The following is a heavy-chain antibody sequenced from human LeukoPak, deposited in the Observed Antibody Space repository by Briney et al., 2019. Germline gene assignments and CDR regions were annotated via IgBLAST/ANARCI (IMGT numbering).Heavy chain of an antibody. CDR2: INHIGST. J-gene: IGHJ5*02. CDR1: GGAFSGYY. Sequence: PETLSLTCAVYGGAFSGYYWSWIRQPPGKGLEWIGEINHIGSTTYNPSLKSRVTISVDTSTNQFSLKLSSVTAADTAVYYCARATSLGIAAAASRRNWFDPWGQGTLVTVSS. V-gene: IGHV4-34*01. CDR3: ARATSLGIAAAASRRNWFDP. D-gene: IGHD6-13*01.